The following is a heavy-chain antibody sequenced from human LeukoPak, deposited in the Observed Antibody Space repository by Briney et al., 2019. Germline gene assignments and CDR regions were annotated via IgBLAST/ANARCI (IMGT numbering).Heavy chain of an antibody. CDR2: ISYDGSNK. D-gene: IGHD2-2*01. Sequence: PGRSLRLSCAASGFTFSSYAMHWVRQAPGKGLEWVAVISYDGSNKYYADSVKGRFTISRDNAKNSLYLQMNSLRAEDTAVYYCARDNFYCSSTSCYPHVGYYGMDVWGQGTTVTVSS. CDR1: GFTFSSYA. J-gene: IGHJ6*02. CDR3: ARDNFYCSSTSCYPHVGYYGMDV. V-gene: IGHV3-30-3*01.